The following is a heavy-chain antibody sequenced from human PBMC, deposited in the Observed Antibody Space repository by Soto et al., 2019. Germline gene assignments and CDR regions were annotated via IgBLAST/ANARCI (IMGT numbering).Heavy chain of an antibody. Sequence: PGGSLRVSCVASGFTFSRYNIHWVRQAPGKGLEWVAYVTTSGDTVFYADSVEGRFAISIDVATNSVHLQMHSLRDEDTAVYYCVREEPSGSSGLTYYHFHNGMDXWGQGTTVTVS. CDR3: VREEPSGSSGLTYYHFHNGMDX. CDR2: VTTSGDTV. V-gene: IGHV3-48*02. D-gene: IGHD3-10*01. J-gene: IGHJ6*02. CDR1: GFTFSRYN.